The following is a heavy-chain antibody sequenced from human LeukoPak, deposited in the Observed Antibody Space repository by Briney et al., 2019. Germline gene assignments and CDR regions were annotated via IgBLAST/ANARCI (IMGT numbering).Heavy chain of an antibody. V-gene: IGHV3-11*03. D-gene: IGHD3-10*01. CDR1: GFTFSDYY. CDR2: ISSTTSYT. J-gene: IGHJ4*02. CDR3: ARSSYTSGSSYFDY. Sequence: PGGFLRLSCAASGFTFSDYYMSWIRQAPGKGLEWLSYISSTTSYTDYADSEKGRFTISRDNAKNSLYLQMNSLRAEDTAVYYCARSSYTSGSSYFDYWGQGTQVTVSA.